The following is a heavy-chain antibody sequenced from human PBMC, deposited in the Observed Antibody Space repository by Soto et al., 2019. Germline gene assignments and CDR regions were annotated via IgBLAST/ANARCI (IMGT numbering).Heavy chain of an antibody. CDR3: ARGEYYDILTGAFDI. CDR1: GGSISSGGYY. D-gene: IGHD3-9*01. CDR2: IYYSGST. Sequence: PSETLSLTCTVSGGSISSGGYYWSWIRQHPGKGLEWIGYIYYSGSTCYNPSLKSRVTISVDTSKNQFSLKLSSVTAADTAVYYCARGEYYDILTGAFDIWGQGTMVTVSS. V-gene: IGHV4-31*03. J-gene: IGHJ3*02.